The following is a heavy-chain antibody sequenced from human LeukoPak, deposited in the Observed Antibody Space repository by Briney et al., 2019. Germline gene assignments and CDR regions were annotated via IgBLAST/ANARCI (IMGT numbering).Heavy chain of an antibody. V-gene: IGHV1-69*13. Sequence: GASVKVSCKASGGTFSSYAISWVRQAPGQGLELMGGIIPIFGTANYAQKFQGRVTITADESTSTAYMELSSLRSEDTAVYYYARDQGYDFWSGYRWFDPWGQGTLVTVSS. D-gene: IGHD3-3*01. J-gene: IGHJ5*02. CDR1: GGTFSSYA. CDR2: IIPIFGTA. CDR3: ARDQGYDFWSGYRWFDP.